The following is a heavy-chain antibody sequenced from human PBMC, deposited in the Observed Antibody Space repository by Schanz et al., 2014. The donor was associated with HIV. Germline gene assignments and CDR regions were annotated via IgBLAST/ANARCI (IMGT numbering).Heavy chain of an antibody. CDR3: ARGAAEMATMTPWRY. D-gene: IGHD5-12*01. J-gene: IGHJ4*02. Sequence: QVPLVQSGSEVKKPGSSVKVSCKASGGIFSYHAINWVRQAPGQGLEWMGGIIPIFATPNYAQKFQGRVTITADESTSTAYMELSSLRSDDTAMYYCARGAAEMATMTPWRYWGQGTLVTVSS. CDR2: IIPIFATP. V-gene: IGHV1-69*01. CDR1: GGIFSYHA.